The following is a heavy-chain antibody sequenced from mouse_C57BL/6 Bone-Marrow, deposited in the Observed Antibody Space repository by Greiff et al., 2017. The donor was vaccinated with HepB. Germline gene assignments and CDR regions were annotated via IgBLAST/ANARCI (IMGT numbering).Heavy chain of an antibody. J-gene: IGHJ3*01. CDR2: INSDGGST. CDR3: ARNNSNYVFAY. CDR1: EYEFPSHD. D-gene: IGHD2-5*01. Sequence: EVKLMESGGGLVQPGESLKLSCESNEYEFPSHDMSWVRKTPEKRLELVAAINSDGGSTYYPDTMERRFIISRDNTKKTLYLQMSSLRSEDTALYYWARNNSNYVFAYWGQGTLVTVSA. V-gene: IGHV5-2*01.